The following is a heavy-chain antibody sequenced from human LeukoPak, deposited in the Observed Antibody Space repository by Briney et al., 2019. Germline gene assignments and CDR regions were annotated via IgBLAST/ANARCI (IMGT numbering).Heavy chain of an antibody. V-gene: IGHV3-30*19. CDR3: ARAGSSGYYPVANWFDP. CDR1: GFTFSSYG. J-gene: IGHJ5*02. D-gene: IGHD3-22*01. CDR2: ISYDGSNK. Sequence: GGSLRLSCAASGFTFSSYGMHWVRQAPGKGLEWVAVISYDGSNKYYADSVKGRFTISRDNSKNTLYLQMNSLRAEDTAVYYCARAGSSGYYPVANWFDPWGQGTLVTVSS.